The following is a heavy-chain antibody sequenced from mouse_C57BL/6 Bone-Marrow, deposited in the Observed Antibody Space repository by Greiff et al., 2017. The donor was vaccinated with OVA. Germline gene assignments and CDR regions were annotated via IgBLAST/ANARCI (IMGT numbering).Heavy chain of an antibody. J-gene: IGHJ2*01. Sequence: EVMLVESGGGLVKPGGSLKLSCAASGFTFSDYGMHWVRQAPEKGLEWVAYISSGSSTIYYADTVKGRFTISRDNAKNTLFLQMTSLRSEDTAMYYCARPHYYGSSYFDYWGQGTTLTVSS. V-gene: IGHV5-17*01. D-gene: IGHD1-1*01. CDR2: ISSGSSTI. CDR1: GFTFSDYG. CDR3: ARPHYYGSSYFDY.